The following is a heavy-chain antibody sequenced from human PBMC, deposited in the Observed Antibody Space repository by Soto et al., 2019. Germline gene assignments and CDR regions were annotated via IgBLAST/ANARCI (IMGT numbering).Heavy chain of an antibody. CDR1: GYTFTSYG. Sequence: GASVKVSCKASGYTFTSYGISWVRQAPGQGLEWMGWISAYNGNTNYAQKLQGRVTMTTDTSTSTAYMELRSLRSDDTAVYYCARDRSWKYCSSTSCLPFDYWGQGTLVTVSS. V-gene: IGHV1-18*01. CDR2: ISAYNGNT. D-gene: IGHD2-2*01. J-gene: IGHJ4*02. CDR3: ARDRSWKYCSSTSCLPFDY.